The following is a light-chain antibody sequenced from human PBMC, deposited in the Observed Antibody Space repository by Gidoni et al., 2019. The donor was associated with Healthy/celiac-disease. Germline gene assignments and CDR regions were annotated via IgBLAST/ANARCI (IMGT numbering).Light chain of an antibody. V-gene: IGLV2-14*01. J-gene: IGLJ2*01. Sequence: QSARTQPASVSGSHGQSITISCTGTSSDVGGYNYVSWYQQHPGKAPKLMIYEVSNRPSGVSNRFSGSKSGNTASLTISGLQAEDEADYYCSSYTSSSTLGVFGGGTKLTVL. CDR3: SSYTSSSTLGV. CDR2: EVS. CDR1: SSDVGGYNY.